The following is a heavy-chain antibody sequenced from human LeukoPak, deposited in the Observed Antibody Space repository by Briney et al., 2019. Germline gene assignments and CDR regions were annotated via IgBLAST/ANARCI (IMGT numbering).Heavy chain of an antibody. V-gene: IGHV4-59*01. Sequence: PSETLSLTCTVSGGSISSYYWSWIRQPPGKGLEWIGYIYYSGSTNYNPSLKSRVTISVDTSKNQFSLKLSSVTAADAAVCYCARKSYGQAFDIWGQGTMVTVSS. J-gene: IGHJ3*02. CDR3: ARKSYGQAFDI. CDR1: GGSISSYY. CDR2: IYYSGST. D-gene: IGHD5-18*01.